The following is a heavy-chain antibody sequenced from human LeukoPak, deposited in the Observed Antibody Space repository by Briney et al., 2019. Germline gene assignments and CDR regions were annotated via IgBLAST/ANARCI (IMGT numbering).Heavy chain of an antibody. CDR2: MKEGGSEK. D-gene: IGHD1-1*01. Sequence: GGSLRLSCAASGFTFGNHWMSWVREATGKGLEWLANMKEGGSEKYYVDSVLGRFTISRDNAKNSLFLQMSRLRVEDTALYYCARSAGQWRGLDHWGQGNLVTVSS. CDR1: GFTFGNHW. V-gene: IGHV3-7*01. J-gene: IGHJ4*02. CDR3: ARSAGQWRGLDH.